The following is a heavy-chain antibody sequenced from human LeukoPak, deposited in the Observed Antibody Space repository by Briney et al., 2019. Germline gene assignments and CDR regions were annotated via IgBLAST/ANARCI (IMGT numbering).Heavy chain of an antibody. CDR2: INPNSGGT. CDR3: ARDRGYCSSTSCYLFDY. Sequence: ASVKVSCKASGYTFTGYHTHWVRQAPGQGLEWMGRINPNSGGTNYAQKFQGRVTMTRDTSISTAYMELNSPRSDDTAVYYCARDRGYCSSTSCYLFDYWGQGTLVTVSS. V-gene: IGHV1-2*06. D-gene: IGHD2-2*01. CDR1: GYTFTGYH. J-gene: IGHJ4*02.